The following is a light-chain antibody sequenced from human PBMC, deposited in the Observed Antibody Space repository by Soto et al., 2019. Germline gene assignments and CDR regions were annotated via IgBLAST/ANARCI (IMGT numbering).Light chain of an antibody. Sequence: QSALTQPASVSGSPGQSITISCTGTSSDIGHYDYVSWYQQHPGKAPKHMIYHVTYRPSGVSNRYSGSKSGNSASLTISGLQADDEADYYCCSLTPSHTYVFGSGTKVTVL. V-gene: IGLV2-14*03. CDR1: SSDIGHYDY. CDR3: CSLTPSHTYV. CDR2: HVT. J-gene: IGLJ1*01.